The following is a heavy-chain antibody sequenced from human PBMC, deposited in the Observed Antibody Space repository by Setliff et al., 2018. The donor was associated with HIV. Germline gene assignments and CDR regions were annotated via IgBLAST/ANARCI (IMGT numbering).Heavy chain of an antibody. CDR2: IFHTGSA. D-gene: IGHD3-22*01. J-gene: IGHJ3*02. Sequence: SETLSLTCTVSGGSISNGIYYWVWIRQPPGKGLEWIGGIFHTGSAHYNPSLRSRITISVDTSKNQFSMKLHSVTAADKTVYYCARWITTPTKGVFDIWGEGTVVTVSS. V-gene: IGHV4-39*01. CDR3: ARWITTPTKGVFDI. CDR1: GGSISNGIYY.